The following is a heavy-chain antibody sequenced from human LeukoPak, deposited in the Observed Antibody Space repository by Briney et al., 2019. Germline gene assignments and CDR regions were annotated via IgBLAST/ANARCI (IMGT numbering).Heavy chain of an antibody. J-gene: IGHJ5*02. D-gene: IGHD3-10*01. Sequence: SETLSLTCTVSGGSISSSSYYWGWIRQPPGKGLEWIGSIYYSGSTYYNPSLKSRVTISVDTSKNQFSLKLSSVTAADTAVYYCARSPAPHYASGWFDPWGQGTLVTVSS. V-gene: IGHV4-39*07. CDR2: IYYSGST. CDR1: GGSISSSSYY. CDR3: ARSPAPHYASGWFDP.